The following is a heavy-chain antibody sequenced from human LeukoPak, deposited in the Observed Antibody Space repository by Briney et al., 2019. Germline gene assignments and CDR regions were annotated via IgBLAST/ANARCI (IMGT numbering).Heavy chain of an antibody. CDR3: AKDQNLFVVVVAATFQH. Sequence: GGSLRLSCAASGFTFNSYGMHWVRQAPGKELEWVAFIRYDGSNKYYADSVKGRFTISRDNSKNTLYLQMNSLRAEDTAVYYCAKDQNLFVVVVAATFQHWGQGTLVTVSS. J-gene: IGHJ1*01. CDR2: IRYDGSNK. CDR1: GFTFNSYG. D-gene: IGHD2-15*01. V-gene: IGHV3-30*02.